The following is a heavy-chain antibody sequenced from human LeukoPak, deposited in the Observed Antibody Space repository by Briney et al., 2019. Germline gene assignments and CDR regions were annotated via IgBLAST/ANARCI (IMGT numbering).Heavy chain of an antibody. J-gene: IGHJ4*02. D-gene: IGHD3-22*01. Sequence: PGRSLRLSCAASGFTFSRYGMHWVRQAPGKGLEWVAVISYDGSDKYFADSVKGRFTISRDNSKNTLYLQMNSLRLEDTAVYYCAQDAGRGYNFDSTGYYLYWGQGTRVTVSS. V-gene: IGHV3-30*18. CDR2: ISYDGSDK. CDR3: AQDAGRGYNFDSTGYYLY. CDR1: GFTFSRYG.